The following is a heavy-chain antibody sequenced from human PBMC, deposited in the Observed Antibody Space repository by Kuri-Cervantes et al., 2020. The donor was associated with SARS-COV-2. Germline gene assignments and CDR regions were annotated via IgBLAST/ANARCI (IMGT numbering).Heavy chain of an antibody. Sequence: ASVKVSCKASGDTFTSYDINWVRQATGQGLEWMGWMNPNSGNTGYAQKFQGRVTMTRNTSISTAYMELSSLRSEDTAVYYCARETYSGYDSHYYYYYGMDVWGQGTTVTVSS. V-gene: IGHV1-8*01. CDR3: ARETYSGYDSHYYYYYGMDV. J-gene: IGHJ6*02. CDR2: MNPNSGNT. D-gene: IGHD5-12*01. CDR1: GDTFTSYD.